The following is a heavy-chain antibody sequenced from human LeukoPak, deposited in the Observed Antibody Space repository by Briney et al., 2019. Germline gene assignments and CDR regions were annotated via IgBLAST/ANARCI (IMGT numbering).Heavy chain of an antibody. CDR1: GYFFPDYY. D-gene: IGHD4-4*01. CDR3: ASQFFREDSTYYYLLEF. Sequence: ASVNVSCKASGYFFPDYYIHWVRQAPGQGLEWIGWINPKSVDTNYAQKFRGRVTITTDTSSSTAYMGLHSLASDDTAAYFCASQFFREDSTYYYLLEFWGQGTLVTVSS. J-gene: IGHJ4*02. V-gene: IGHV1-2*02. CDR2: INPKSVDT.